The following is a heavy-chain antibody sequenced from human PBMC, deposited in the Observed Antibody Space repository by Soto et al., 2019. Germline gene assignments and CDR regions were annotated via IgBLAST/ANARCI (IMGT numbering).Heavy chain of an antibody. Sequence: SETLSLTCTISGGSVSVYYWSWIRQSTGQGLESIGYIYASGSPYYNPSLRSRVTISADTSKNQISLKLTSPTAADTAVYYCARGVGSSPPQYWGRGTLVTV. CDR1: GGSVSVYY. D-gene: IGHD1-26*01. V-gene: IGHV4-59*02. CDR3: ARGVGSSPPQY. CDR2: IYASGSP. J-gene: IGHJ4*02.